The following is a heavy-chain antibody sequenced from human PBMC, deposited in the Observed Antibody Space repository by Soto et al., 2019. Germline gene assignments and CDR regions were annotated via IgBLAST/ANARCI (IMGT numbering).Heavy chain of an antibody. D-gene: IGHD3-16*01. CDR3: ASSYDYVWGSYPTGFDY. V-gene: IGHV4-30-4*08. CDR2: IYYSGST. Sequence: SETLSLTCTVSGGSISRPDHYWNWIRHPPGKGLEWIGYIYYSGSTYYNPSLKSRVTISVDTSKNQFSLKLSFVTAADTAVYYCASSYDYVWGSYPTGFDYWGQGTLVTVSS. CDR1: GGSISRPDHY. J-gene: IGHJ4*02.